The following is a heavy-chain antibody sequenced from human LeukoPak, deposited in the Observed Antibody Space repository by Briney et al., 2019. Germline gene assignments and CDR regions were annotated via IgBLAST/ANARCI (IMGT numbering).Heavy chain of an antibody. CDR1: GYSISSGYY. J-gene: IGHJ5*02. CDR3: ARECSSTTCYTRPFDP. Sequence: SETLSLTCTVPGYSISSGYYWGWIRQPPGKGLEWIGNIYHSGSTYYNPSLKSRVTMSRDTSKNQFSLNLNSVTATDTAVYYCARECSSTTCYTRPFDPWGQGTLVTVSS. V-gene: IGHV4-38-2*02. D-gene: IGHD2-2*02. CDR2: IYHSGST.